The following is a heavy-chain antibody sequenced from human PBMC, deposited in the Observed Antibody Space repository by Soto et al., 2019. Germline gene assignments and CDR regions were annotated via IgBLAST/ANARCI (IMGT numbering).Heavy chain of an antibody. D-gene: IGHD1-26*01. V-gene: IGHV3-23*01. CDR1: GFTFSSYA. Sequence: GGSLRLSCAASGFTFSSYAMSWVRQAPGKGLEWVSAISGSGGSTYYADSVKGRFTISRDNSKNTLYLQMNSLRAEDTAVYYCAKGKRVGSDYYYGMDVWGQGTTVTVSS. CDR2: ISGSGGST. CDR3: AKGKRVGSDYYYGMDV. J-gene: IGHJ6*02.